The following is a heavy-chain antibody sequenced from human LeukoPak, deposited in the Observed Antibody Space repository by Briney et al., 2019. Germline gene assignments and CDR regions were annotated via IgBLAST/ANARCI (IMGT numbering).Heavy chain of an antibody. V-gene: IGHV4-34*01. Sequence: SETLSLTCAVYGGSFSGYYWSWIRQPPGKGLEWIGEVNHSGSTNYNPSLKSRVTISVDTSKNQFSLKLSSVTAADTAVYYCARHRAAAALFDPWGQGTLVTVSS. D-gene: IGHD6-13*01. CDR3: ARHRAAAALFDP. CDR1: GGSFSGYY. J-gene: IGHJ5*02. CDR2: VNHSGST.